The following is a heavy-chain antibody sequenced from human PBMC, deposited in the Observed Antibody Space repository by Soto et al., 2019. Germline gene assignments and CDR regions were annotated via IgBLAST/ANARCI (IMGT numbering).Heavy chain of an antibody. CDR2: INHSGST. J-gene: IGHJ5*02. V-gene: IGHV4-34*01. CDR3: AGGHYDSSGYYRGWFDP. CDR1: GGSFSGYY. D-gene: IGHD3-22*01. Sequence: SETLSLTCAVYGGSFSGYYWSWIRQPPGKGLEWIGEINHSGSTNYNPSLKSRVTISVDTSKNQFSLKLSSVTAADTAVYYRAGGHYDSSGYYRGWFDPWGQGTLVTVSS.